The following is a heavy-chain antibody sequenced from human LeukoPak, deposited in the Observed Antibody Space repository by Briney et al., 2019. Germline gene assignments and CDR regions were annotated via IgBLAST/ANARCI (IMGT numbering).Heavy chain of an antibody. D-gene: IGHD4-17*01. CDR3: AKDLNYGDFESPNFDY. CDR1: GFTFSSYA. V-gene: IGHV3-23*01. J-gene: IGHJ4*02. CDR2: ISGSGGST. Sequence: GVSLRLSCAASGFTFSSYAMSWVRQAPGKGLEWVSAISGSGGSTYYADSVKGRFTISRDNSKNTLYLQMNSLRAEDTAVYYCAKDLNYGDFESPNFDYWGQGTLVTVSS.